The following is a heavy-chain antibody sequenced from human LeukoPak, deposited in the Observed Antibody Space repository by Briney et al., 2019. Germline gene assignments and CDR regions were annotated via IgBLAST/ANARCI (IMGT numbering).Heavy chain of an antibody. CDR3: AKEQREYSGYVGAVIYGMDV. CDR1: EFTFNNFA. J-gene: IGHJ6*02. D-gene: IGHD5-12*01. V-gene: IGHV3-30*18. CDR2: TSSDGGNK. Sequence: PGGSLRLSCAASEFTFNNFAMHWVRQSPGKGLEWVAVTSSDGGNKFYADSVKGRFTISRDNSKNTLYLQMNSLRGEDTAVYYCAKEQREYSGYVGAVIYGMDVWGQGTTVTVSS.